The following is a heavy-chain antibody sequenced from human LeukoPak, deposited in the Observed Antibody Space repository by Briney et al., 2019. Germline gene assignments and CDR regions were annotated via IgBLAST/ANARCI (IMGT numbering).Heavy chain of an antibody. CDR3: ARGGYSGTYYFDY. CDR2: VYSGGNT. CDR1: GFTVSSDY. D-gene: IGHD1-26*01. J-gene: IGHJ4*02. V-gene: IGHV3-66*01. Sequence: GGSLRLSCTASGFTVSSDYMSWVRQAPGKGLEWVSVVYSGGNTYYADSVKGRFTISRDNSKSTLYLQMNSLTAEDTAVYYCARGGYSGTYYFDYWGQGTLVTVSS.